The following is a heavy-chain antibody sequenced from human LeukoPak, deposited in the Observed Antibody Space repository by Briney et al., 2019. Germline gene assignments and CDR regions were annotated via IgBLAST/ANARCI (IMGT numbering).Heavy chain of an antibody. CDR3: AIWSVAGNYFDY. Sequence: RGESLGISCKGSGYSFTSYWISWVRQMPGKGLEWMGRIDPSDSYTNYSPSFQGHVTISADKSISTAYLQWSSLKASDTAMYYCAIWSVAGNYFDYWGQGTLVTLSS. CDR1: GYSFTSYW. D-gene: IGHD6-19*01. V-gene: IGHV5-10-1*01. CDR2: IDPSDSYT. J-gene: IGHJ4*02.